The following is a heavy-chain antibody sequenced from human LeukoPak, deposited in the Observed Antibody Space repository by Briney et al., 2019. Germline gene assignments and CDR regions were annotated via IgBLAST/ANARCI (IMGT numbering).Heavy chain of an antibody. CDR3: AKLRVPRPGPFDY. V-gene: IGHV3-23*01. Sequence: GGSLRLSCTVSGFTVSSNSMSWVRQAQGKGREWVSAISGSGGSTYYADSVKGRFTISRDNSKNTLYLQMNSLRAEDTAVYYCAKLRVPRPGPFDYWGQGTLVTVSS. CDR2: ISGSGGST. CDR1: GFTVSSNS. J-gene: IGHJ4*02.